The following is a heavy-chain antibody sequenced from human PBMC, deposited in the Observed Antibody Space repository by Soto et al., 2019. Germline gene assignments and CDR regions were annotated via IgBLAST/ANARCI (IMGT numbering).Heavy chain of an antibody. CDR2: ISAYNGNT. CDR1: GYTFTSYG. D-gene: IGHD3-22*01. J-gene: IGHJ5*02. Sequence: QVQLVQSGAEVKKPGASVKVSCKASGYTFTSYGISWVRPAPGQGLEWMGWISAYNGNTNYAQKLQGRVTMTIDTPTNTAYMELRSLRSVDTAVYYCAREHSYYPPFDPWGQGTLVTVSS. CDR3: AREHSYYPPFDP. V-gene: IGHV1-18*01.